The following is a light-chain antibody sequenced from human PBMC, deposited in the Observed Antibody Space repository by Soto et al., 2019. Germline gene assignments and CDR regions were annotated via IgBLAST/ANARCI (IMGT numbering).Light chain of an antibody. Sequence: EIVLTQSPGTLSLSPGERATLSCRASQSISSNSLAWYQQRPGQTPRLIIYGASSRGAGIPDRFSGSGSGTDFTLTISRLEPEDFAVYYCHHYNRSPIFTFGPGTAVDLK. CDR1: QSISSNS. V-gene: IGKV3-20*01. CDR3: HHYNRSPIFT. CDR2: GAS. J-gene: IGKJ3*01.